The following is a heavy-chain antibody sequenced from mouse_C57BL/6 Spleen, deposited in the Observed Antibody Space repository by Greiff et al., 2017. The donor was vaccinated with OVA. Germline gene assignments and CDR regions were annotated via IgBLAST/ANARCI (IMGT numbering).Heavy chain of an antibody. D-gene: IGHD4-1*01. Sequence: EVMLVESGGGLVQPKGSLKLSCAASGFTFNTYAMHWVRQAPGKGLEWVARIRSKSSNYATYYADSVKDRFTISRDDSQSMLDLQMNNLKTEDTAMYYCVGDGGYWDYFDYWGQGTTLTVSS. V-gene: IGHV10-3*01. J-gene: IGHJ2*01. CDR1: GFTFNTYA. CDR2: IRSKSSNYAT. CDR3: VGDGGYWDYFDY.